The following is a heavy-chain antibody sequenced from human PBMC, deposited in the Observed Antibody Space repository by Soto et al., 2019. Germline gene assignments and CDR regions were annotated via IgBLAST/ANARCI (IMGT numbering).Heavy chain of an antibody. D-gene: IGHD2-2*03. CDR1: GFTFSSYG. CDR2: ISYDGSNK. J-gene: IGHJ4*02. V-gene: IGHV3-30*18. CDR3: AKDAAGYCSSTSCYAGPDY. Sequence: PGGSLRLSCAASGFTFSSYGMHWVRQAPGKGLERVEVISYDGSNKYYADSVKGQFTISRDNSKNTLYLQMNSLRAEDTAVYYCAKDAAGYCSSTSCYAGPDYWGQGTLVTVSS.